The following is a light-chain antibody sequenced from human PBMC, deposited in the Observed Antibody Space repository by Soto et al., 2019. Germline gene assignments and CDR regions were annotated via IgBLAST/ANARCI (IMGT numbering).Light chain of an antibody. CDR2: DAS. CDR1: QSVNKW. J-gene: IGKJ1*01. V-gene: IGKV1-5*01. CDR3: QQYNDWPWT. Sequence: DIQMTQSPSTLSASVGDRVTITCRASQSVNKWLAWFQQKPGKVPKLLIFDASTLQTGVPSRFGGGGSGTEFTLTISGLQPDDFATYYCQQYNDWPWTFGQGTKVEIK.